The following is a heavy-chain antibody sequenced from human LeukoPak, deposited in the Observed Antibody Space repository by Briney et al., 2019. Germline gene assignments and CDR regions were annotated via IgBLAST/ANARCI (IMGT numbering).Heavy chain of an antibody. CDR2: ISPTGGST. Sequence: ASVKVSCKAFGYTFTSNYMHWVRQAPGQGPEWMGVISPTGGSTTYAQKFRDRLTLTRDMSTSTDYLELSSLRSEDTAVYYCARDNSVRDEAWWFNPWGQGTLVTVSS. CDR3: ARDNSVRDEAWWFNP. D-gene: IGHD5-24*01. J-gene: IGHJ5*02. V-gene: IGHV1-46*01. CDR1: GYTFTSNY.